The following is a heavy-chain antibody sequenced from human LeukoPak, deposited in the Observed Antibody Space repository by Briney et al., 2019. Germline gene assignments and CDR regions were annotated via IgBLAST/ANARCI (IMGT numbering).Heavy chain of an antibody. J-gene: IGHJ4*02. D-gene: IGHD3-10*01. CDR3: AKEAGSGWFGELPSSYFDY. CDR2: ISGSGGST. V-gene: IGHV3-23*01. Sequence: GGSLRLSCAASGFTFGSYAMSWVRQAPGKGLEWVSAISGSGGSTYYADSVKGRFTISRDNSKNTLYLQMNSLRAEDTAVYYCAKEAGSGWFGELPSSYFDYWGQGTLVTVSS. CDR1: GFTFGSYA.